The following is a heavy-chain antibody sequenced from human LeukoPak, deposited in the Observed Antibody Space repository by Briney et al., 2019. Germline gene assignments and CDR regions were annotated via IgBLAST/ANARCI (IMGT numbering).Heavy chain of an antibody. Sequence: GGSLRLSCAASGFPFDDYGMNWVRQAPGKGLEWVSGISGSGISTYYADSVKGRFTISRDNSKNTLYLQMNSLRVEDTAVYYCAKSWNYYDSSGDDALDIWGQGTMVTVSS. CDR1: GFPFDDYG. CDR2: ISGSGIST. J-gene: IGHJ3*02. V-gene: IGHV3-23*01. CDR3: AKSWNYYDSSGDDALDI. D-gene: IGHD3-22*01.